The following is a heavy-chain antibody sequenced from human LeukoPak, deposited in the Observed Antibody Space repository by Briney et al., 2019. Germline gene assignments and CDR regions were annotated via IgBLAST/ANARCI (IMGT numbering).Heavy chain of an antibody. D-gene: IGHD3-22*01. V-gene: IGHV1-2*02. CDR3: ARGPLVVVITLDY. Sequence: ASVTVSCTASGYTFTGYYMHWVRQAPGQGLEWMGWINPNSGGTNYAQKFQGRVTMTRDTSISTAYMELSRLRSDDTAVYYCARGPLVVVITLDYWGQGTLVTVSS. CDR2: INPNSGGT. CDR1: GYTFTGYY. J-gene: IGHJ4*02.